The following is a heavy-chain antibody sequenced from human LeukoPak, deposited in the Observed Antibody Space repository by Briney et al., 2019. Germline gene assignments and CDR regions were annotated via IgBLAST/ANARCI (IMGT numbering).Heavy chain of an antibody. CDR1: GGTFSSYA. CDR3: ARDRSTVSGDYYYMDV. J-gene: IGHJ6*03. CDR2: IIPIFGTA. D-gene: IGHD4-11*01. Sequence: ASVKVSCKASGGTFSSYAISWVRQAPGQGLEWMGGIIPIFGTANYAQKFQGRVTITTDESTSTAYMELSGLRSEDTAVYYCARDRSTVSGDYYYMDVWGKGTTVTVSS. V-gene: IGHV1-69*05.